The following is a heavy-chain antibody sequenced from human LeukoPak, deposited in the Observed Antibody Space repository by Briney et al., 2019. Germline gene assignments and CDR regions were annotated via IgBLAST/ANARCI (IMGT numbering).Heavy chain of an antibody. V-gene: IGHV4-4*07. CDR3: ARVGYDFWSGYSRDYYYYMDV. J-gene: IGHJ6*03. D-gene: IGHD3-3*01. CDR1: GGPISSYY. CDR2: IYTSGST. Sequence: SETLSLTCTVSGGPISSYYWSWIRQPAGKGLEWIGRIYTSGSTNYNPSLKSRVTMSVDTSKNQFSLKLSSVTAADTAVYYCARVGYDFWSGYSRDYYYYMDVWGKGTTVTVSS.